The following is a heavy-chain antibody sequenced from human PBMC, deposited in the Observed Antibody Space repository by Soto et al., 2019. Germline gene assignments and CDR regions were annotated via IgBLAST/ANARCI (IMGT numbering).Heavy chain of an antibody. CDR1: GFTFDDYA. J-gene: IGHJ5*02. V-gene: IGHV3-9*01. CDR3: AKSMYYDFWSGWAA. D-gene: IGHD3-3*01. Sequence: EVPLVESGGGLVQPGRSLRLSCAASGFTFDDYAMLWVRQAPGKGLEWVSGISWNSGSIGYADSVKGRFTISRDNAKNSLYLQMNSLRAEDTALYYCAKSMYYDFWSGWAAWGRGTLVTVSS. CDR2: ISWNSGSI.